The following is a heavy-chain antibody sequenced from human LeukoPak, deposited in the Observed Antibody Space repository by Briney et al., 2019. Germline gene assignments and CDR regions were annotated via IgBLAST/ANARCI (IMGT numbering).Heavy chain of an antibody. CDR1: GGSISSYY. Sequence: PSETLSLTCTVSGGSISSYYWSWIRQPPGKGLEWIGYIYDSGSTNYNPSLKSRVTISVDTSKNQFSLKLTSVTAADTAVYYCARDFYSSGWTYFDYWGQGTLVTVSS. CDR2: IYDSGST. J-gene: IGHJ4*02. V-gene: IGHV4-59*01. D-gene: IGHD6-19*01. CDR3: ARDFYSSGWTYFDY.